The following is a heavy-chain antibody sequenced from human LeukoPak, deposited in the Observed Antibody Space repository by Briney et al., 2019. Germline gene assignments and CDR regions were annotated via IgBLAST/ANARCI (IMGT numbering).Heavy chain of an antibody. Sequence: GGSLRLSCAASGFTFSNAWMSWVRQAPGKGLEWASSISVSGDTTYYADSVKGRFTISRDNFKNTLYLQMNSLRAEDTAVYYCAKDDIGYYFDNWGQGTLVTVSS. CDR3: AKDDIGYYFDN. V-gene: IGHV3-23*01. J-gene: IGHJ4*02. D-gene: IGHD5-12*01. CDR2: ISVSGDTT. CDR1: GFTFSNAW.